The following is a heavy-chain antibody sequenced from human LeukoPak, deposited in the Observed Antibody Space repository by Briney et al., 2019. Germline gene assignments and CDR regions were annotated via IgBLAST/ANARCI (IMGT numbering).Heavy chain of an antibody. CDR3: ARDHRLNYFDY. D-gene: IGHD1-14*01. V-gene: IGHV3-30-3*01. Sequence: PGRSLRLSCAASGFTFSSYAMHWVRQAPGKGLEWVAVISYDGSNKYYADSVKGRFTISRDNSKNTLYLQMNSLRAEDTAVYYCARDHRLNYFDYWGQGTLVTVSS. CDR1: GFTFSSYA. J-gene: IGHJ4*02. CDR2: ISYDGSNK.